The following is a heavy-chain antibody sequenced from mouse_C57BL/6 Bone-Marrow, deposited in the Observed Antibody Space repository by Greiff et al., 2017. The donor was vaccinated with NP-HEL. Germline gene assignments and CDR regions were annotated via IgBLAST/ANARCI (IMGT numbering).Heavy chain of an antibody. CDR3: EGGNYGLFAY. CDR1: GYTFTDYY. J-gene: IGHJ3*01. CDR2: IYPGSGNT. V-gene: IGHV1-76*01. Sequence: QVQLQQSGAELVRPGASVKLSCKASGYTFTDYYINWVKQRPGQGLEWIVRIYPGSGNTYYNEKFKGKATLTAEKSSSTAYMQLSSLTSEDSAVYFCEGGNYGLFAYWGQGTLVTVSA. D-gene: IGHD2-1*01.